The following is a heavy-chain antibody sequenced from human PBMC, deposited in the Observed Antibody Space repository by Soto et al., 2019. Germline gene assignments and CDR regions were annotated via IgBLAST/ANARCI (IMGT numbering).Heavy chain of an antibody. D-gene: IGHD1-1*01. CDR1: GGSFSVYY. CDR3: ARVRGRVESGYYYYGMDV. CDR2: IYHSGST. J-gene: IGHJ6*02. Sequence: AEPLSLTCSVYGGSFSVYYWSWIRQPPGKGLEWIGEIYHSGSTNYNPSLKSRVTISVDKSKNQFSLKLSSVTAADTAVYYCARVRGRVESGYYYYGMDVWGQGNTVTVSS. V-gene: IGHV4-34*01.